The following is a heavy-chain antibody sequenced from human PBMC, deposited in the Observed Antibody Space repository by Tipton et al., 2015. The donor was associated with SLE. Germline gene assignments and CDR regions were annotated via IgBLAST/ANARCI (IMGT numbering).Heavy chain of an antibody. J-gene: IGHJ3*02. CDR2: ISGGGSST. D-gene: IGHD2-2*01. V-gene: IGHV3-23*01. Sequence: SLRLSCATSGFTFSSYAMSWVRQAPGKGLEWVSAISGGGSSTFYADSVKGRFTISRDNPKNTLYLQMNSLRAEDTAVYYCAREGDIVVVRDAFDIWGQGTMVTVSS. CDR3: AREGDIVVVRDAFDI. CDR1: GFTFSSYA.